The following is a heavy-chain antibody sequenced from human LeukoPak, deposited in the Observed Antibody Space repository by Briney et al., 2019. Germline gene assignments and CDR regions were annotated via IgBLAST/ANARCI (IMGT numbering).Heavy chain of an antibody. D-gene: IGHD6-19*01. CDR2: IYPGDSDT. J-gene: IGHJ4*02. CDR3: ARSSGSGWPFFDY. Sequence: GESLKISCKVSGYSFSTYWIGWVRQMPGKGLEWMGIIYPGDSDTRYSPSFQGQVTISADKSISTAYLQWSSLKASDTAMYYCARSSGSGWPFFDYWGQGTLVTVSS. CDR1: GYSFSTYW. V-gene: IGHV5-51*01.